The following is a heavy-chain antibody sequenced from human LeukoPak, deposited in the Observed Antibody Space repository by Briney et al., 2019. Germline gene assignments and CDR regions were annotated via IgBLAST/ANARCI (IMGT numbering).Heavy chain of an antibody. CDR3: AKCSTSAYTTGWCNWIDP. J-gene: IGHJ5*02. V-gene: IGHV3-23*01. D-gene: IGHD6-19*01. CDR1: GFTFTSDA. CDR2: TVSRGTT. Sequence: AGGSLRLSCVASGFTFTSDAMNWVRQAPGKGLEWVSSTVSRGTTQYADSVKGRFTVSRDTSKNTLYLQMNSLRADDTAVYYCAKCSTSAYTTGWCNWIDPWGQGTLVTVFS.